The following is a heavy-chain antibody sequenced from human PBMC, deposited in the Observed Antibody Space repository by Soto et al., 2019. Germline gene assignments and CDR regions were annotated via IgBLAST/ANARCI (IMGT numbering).Heavy chain of an antibody. CDR3: ARYCSSTSSQGFGY. V-gene: IGHV4-34*01. J-gene: IGHJ4*02. Sequence: PSETLSLTCAVYGGSFSGFYWSWIRQPPGKGLEWIGEINHSGSTNSNPSLKSRVSISVDPSKNQFSLKLSSVTAADTAVYYCARYCSSTSSQGFGYWGQGTLVTVSS. D-gene: IGHD2-2*01. CDR1: GGSFSGFY. CDR2: INHSGST.